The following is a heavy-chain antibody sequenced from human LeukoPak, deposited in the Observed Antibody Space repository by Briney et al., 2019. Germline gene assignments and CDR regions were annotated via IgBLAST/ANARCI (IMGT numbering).Heavy chain of an antibody. V-gene: IGHV5-51*01. CDR3: ARRASCINCVTEHNDS. CDR2: LYPGDSDT. J-gene: IGHJ4*02. CDR1: GYSFSNYW. Sequence: GESLKIFFYGSGYSFSNYWIDWVRPMPGKGLEGMGILYPGDSDTRYSPSFEGQVTITAGNTISTAYLKWSMHKATDTAMYDDARRASCINCVTEHNDSWGQGTLVTVSS. D-gene: IGHD2-8*01.